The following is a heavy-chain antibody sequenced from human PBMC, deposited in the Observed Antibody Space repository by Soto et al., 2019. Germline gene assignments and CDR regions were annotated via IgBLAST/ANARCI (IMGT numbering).Heavy chain of an antibody. CDR1: GFPYSVYS. CDR2: VSPGGDTV. J-gene: IGHJ3*01. Sequence: PGGSLRLSCVASGFPYSVYSMDWVRQVPGKGLEWLAYVSPGGDTVHYADSVNGRFFISRDTPRNSVLLQMNSLRHEDTAVYYCVRGSRANCFDLWGPGTVVTVSS. V-gene: IGHV3-48*02. CDR3: VRGSRANCFDL.